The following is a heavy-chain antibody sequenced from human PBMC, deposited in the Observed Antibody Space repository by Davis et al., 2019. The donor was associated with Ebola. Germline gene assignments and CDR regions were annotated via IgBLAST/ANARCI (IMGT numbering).Heavy chain of an antibody. CDR3: ARVRYSSSWNWFDP. Sequence: SVKVSCKASGGTFSSYAISWVRQAPGQGLEWMGGIIPIFGTANYAQKFQGRVTITADKSTSTAYMELRSLRSDDTAVYYCARVRYSSSWNWFDPWGQGTLVTVSS. J-gene: IGHJ5*02. CDR1: GGTFSSYA. CDR2: IIPIFGTA. V-gene: IGHV1-69*06. D-gene: IGHD6-13*01.